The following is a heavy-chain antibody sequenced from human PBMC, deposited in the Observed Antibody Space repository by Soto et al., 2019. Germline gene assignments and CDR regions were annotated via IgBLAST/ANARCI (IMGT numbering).Heavy chain of an antibody. Sequence: GGSLRLSCAASGFTFSSYGMHWVRQAPGKGLEWVAVIWYDGSNKYYADSVKGRFTISRDNSKNTLYLQMNSLRAEDTAVYYCARDLGLETNSGFDPWGQGTLVTVSS. J-gene: IGHJ5*02. D-gene: IGHD1-26*01. CDR3: ARDLGLETNSGFDP. V-gene: IGHV3-33*01. CDR2: IWYDGSNK. CDR1: GFTFSSYG.